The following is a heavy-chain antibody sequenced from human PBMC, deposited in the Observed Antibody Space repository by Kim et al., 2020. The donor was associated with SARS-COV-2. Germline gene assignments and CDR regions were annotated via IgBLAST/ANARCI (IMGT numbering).Heavy chain of an antibody. J-gene: IGHJ4*02. CDR3: AKVPDFWSGYLFDY. Sequence: ADSVKGRFTISRDNSKNTLYLQMNSLRAEDTAVYYCAKVPDFWSGYLFDYWGQGTLVTVSS. V-gene: IGHV3-23*01. D-gene: IGHD3-3*01.